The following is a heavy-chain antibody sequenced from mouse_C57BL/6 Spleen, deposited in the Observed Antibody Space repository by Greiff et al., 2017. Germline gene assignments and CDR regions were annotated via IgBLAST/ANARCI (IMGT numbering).Heavy chain of an antibody. J-gene: IGHJ3*01. V-gene: IGHV5-17*01. D-gene: IGHD2-5*01. Sequence: EVKVVDSGGGLVKPGGSLKLSCAASGFTFSDYGMHWVRQAPEKGLEWVAYISSGSSTIYYADTVKGRFTISRDNAKNTLFLQMTSLRSEDTAMYYCARPIIIVTTTGFAYWGQGTLVTVSA. CDR2: ISSGSSTI. CDR3: ARPIIIVTTTGFAY. CDR1: GFTFSDYG.